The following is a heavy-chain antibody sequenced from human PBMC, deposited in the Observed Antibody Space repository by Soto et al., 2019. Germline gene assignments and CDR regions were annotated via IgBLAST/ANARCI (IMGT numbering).Heavy chain of an antibody. CDR3: ARAGAAPYYYYGMDV. CDR1: GYTFSTSG. D-gene: IGHD2-15*01. CDR2: ISTYNGDT. V-gene: IGHV1-18*01. J-gene: IGHJ6*02. Sequence: QVQLVQSGAEVRKPGASVKVSCKDSGYTFSTSGMSWLRQAPGQGLEWMGWISTYNGDTNDAPKFQDRVTMTSDTSTSTVYMELRSLRSDDTAVYYCARAGAAPYYYYGMDVWGQGTRVTVSS.